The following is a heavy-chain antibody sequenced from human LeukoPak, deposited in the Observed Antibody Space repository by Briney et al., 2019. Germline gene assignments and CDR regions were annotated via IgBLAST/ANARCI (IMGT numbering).Heavy chain of an antibody. J-gene: IGHJ3*02. V-gene: IGHV3-23*01. CDR3: AREGGGSAASDAFDI. Sequence: GGSLRLSCAASGFSFSSYAMSWVRQAPGKGLEWVSSISGSGGSIYYADSVKGRFTISRDNSKNTLYLQMNSLRAEDTAVYYCAREGGGSAASDAFDIWGQGTMVTVSS. CDR2: ISGSGGSI. D-gene: IGHD3-16*01. CDR1: GFSFSSYA.